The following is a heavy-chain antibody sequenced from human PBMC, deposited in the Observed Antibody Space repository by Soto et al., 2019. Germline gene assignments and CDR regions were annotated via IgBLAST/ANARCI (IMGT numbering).Heavy chain of an antibody. CDR2: IIPIFGTA. CDR3: APPGYSYGPFEY. J-gene: IGHJ4*02. Sequence: QVQLVQSGAEVKKPGSSVKVSCKASGGTFSSYAISWVRQAPGQGLEWMGGIIPIFGTANYAQKFQGRVTITADESTCTAYMELSSLRSEDTALYDCAPPGYSYGPFEYWGQGTLVTVSS. V-gene: IGHV1-69*12. D-gene: IGHD5-18*01. CDR1: GGTFSSYA.